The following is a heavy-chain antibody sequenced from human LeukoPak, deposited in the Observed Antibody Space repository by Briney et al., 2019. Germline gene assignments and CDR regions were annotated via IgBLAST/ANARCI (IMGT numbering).Heavy chain of an antibody. V-gene: IGHV3-53*01. Sequence: GGSLRLSCAASGFTVSSNYMSWVRLAPGKGLEWVSILYSGSATYYADFVKGRFTISRDKAKNSLFLQMNSLRDEDTAVYYCARDAFSGSPIEALDIWGQGTMVTVSS. CDR2: LYSGSAT. CDR1: GFTVSSNY. CDR3: ARDAFSGSPIEALDI. J-gene: IGHJ3*02. D-gene: IGHD1-26*01.